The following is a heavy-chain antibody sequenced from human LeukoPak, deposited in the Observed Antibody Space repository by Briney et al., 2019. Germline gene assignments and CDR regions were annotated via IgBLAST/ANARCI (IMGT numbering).Heavy chain of an antibody. CDR2: IYYSGST. J-gene: IGHJ4*02. CDR1: GGSISSGDYY. D-gene: IGHD1-1*01. CDR3: ARGERRGGDDY. Sequence: SETLSLTCTVSGGSISSGDYYWSWIRQPPGKGLEWIGYIYYSGSTNYNPSLKSRVTISVDTSKNQFSLKLSSVTAADTAVYYCARGERRGGDDYWGQGTLVTVSS. V-gene: IGHV4-30-4*08.